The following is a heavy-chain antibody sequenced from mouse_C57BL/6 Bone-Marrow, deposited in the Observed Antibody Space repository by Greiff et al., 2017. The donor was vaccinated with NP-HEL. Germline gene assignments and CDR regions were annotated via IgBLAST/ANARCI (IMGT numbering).Heavy chain of an antibody. V-gene: IGHV1-62-2*01. CDR2: FYPGGGST. Sequence: QVHVKQSGAELVKPGASVKLSCKASGYTFTEYTIHWVKQRPGQGLEWIGWFYPGGGSTKYNEKFKDKATLTADKSSSTAYMELSRLTSEDSAVYFCASHGGYAMDYWGQGTSVTVSS. J-gene: IGHJ4*01. CDR3: ASHGGYAMDY. CDR1: GYTFTEYT.